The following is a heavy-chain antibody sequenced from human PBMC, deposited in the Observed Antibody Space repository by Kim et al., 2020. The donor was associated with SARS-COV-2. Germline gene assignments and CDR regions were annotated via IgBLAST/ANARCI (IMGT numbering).Heavy chain of an antibody. CDR3: ARDPGGGYGYFDY. J-gene: IGHJ4*02. CDR1: GGSISGTSHY. CDR2: IYHSGAS. D-gene: IGHD3-16*01. V-gene: IGHV4-31*03. Sequence: SETLSLTCTVSGGSISGTSHYWSWIRQQPGKGLEWIAYIYHSGASYYNPPLMSRVTISVDTSKNQFSLKLSSVTVADTAVYYCARDPGGGYGYFDYWGQGTLVTVSS.